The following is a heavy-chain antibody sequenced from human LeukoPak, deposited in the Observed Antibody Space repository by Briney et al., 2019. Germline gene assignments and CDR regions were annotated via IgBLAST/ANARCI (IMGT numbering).Heavy chain of an antibody. J-gene: IGHJ4*02. V-gene: IGHV3-30*18. CDR1: GFTASNSW. CDR2: ISYDGSNK. Sequence: PGGSLRLSCAASGFTASNSWMFWVRQAPGKGLEWVAVISYDGSNKYYADSVKGRFTISRDNSKNTLYLQMNSLRAEDTAVYYCAKAEDILTQGDYWGQGTLVTVSS. CDR3: AKAEDILTQGDY. D-gene: IGHD3-9*01.